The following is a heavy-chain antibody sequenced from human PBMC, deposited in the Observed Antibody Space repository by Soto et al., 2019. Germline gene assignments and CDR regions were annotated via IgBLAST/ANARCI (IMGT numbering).Heavy chain of an antibody. D-gene: IGHD4-17*01. CDR1: GFTFSTYT. J-gene: IGHJ4*01. V-gene: IGHV3-23*01. CDR2: ISGSGGII. Sequence: EVQLLESGGGLVQPGGSLRLSCAASGFTFSTYTMSWVRQAPGKGLEWVTVISGSGGIIYYADSVKGLFTISRDNARIALYLQMSSLRAEDMAVYYWEKGGSAVTRHFYDWGHGTLVAASS. CDR3: EKGGSAVTRHFYD.